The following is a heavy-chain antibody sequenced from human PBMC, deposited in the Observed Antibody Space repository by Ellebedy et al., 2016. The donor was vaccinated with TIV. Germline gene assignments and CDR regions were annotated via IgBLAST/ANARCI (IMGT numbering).Heavy chain of an antibody. Sequence: MPSETLSLTCTVSGGTISGYYWSWIRQPPGKGLEWIGEINHSGSTNYNPSLKSRVTISVDTSKNQFSLKLSSVTAADTAVYYRARGGVSLQLVLYFDYWGQGTLVTVSS. D-gene: IGHD6-13*01. CDR3: ARGGVSLQLVLYFDY. CDR1: GGTISGYY. J-gene: IGHJ4*02. CDR2: INHSGST. V-gene: IGHV4-34*01.